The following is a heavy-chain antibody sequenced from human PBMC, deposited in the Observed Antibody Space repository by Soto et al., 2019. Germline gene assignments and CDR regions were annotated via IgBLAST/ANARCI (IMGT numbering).Heavy chain of an antibody. D-gene: IGHD5-12*01. CDR3: AGSVRGYSGYSGY. CDR2: ISSSGSDT. V-gene: IGHV3-11*05. Sequence: QVQLVESGGGLVKPGGCLRLSCAASGFTFSDYYMSWIRQAPGKGLEWVSYISSSGSDTNYADSVKGRFTVSRDNAKNSLYRQMNGLRAEDTAVYYGAGSVRGYSGYSGYWGQGTLVTVSS. J-gene: IGHJ4*02. CDR1: GFTFSDYY.